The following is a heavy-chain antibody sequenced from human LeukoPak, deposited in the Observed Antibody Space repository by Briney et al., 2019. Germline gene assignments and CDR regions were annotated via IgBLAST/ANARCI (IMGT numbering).Heavy chain of an antibody. CDR3: ARMYYRYYFDY. CDR1: RYTFTGYY. CDR2: INPNSGGT. Sequence: ASVKVSCKASRYTFTGYYMHWLRQAPGQGLEWMGWINPNSGGTNYAQKFQGRVTMTRDTSISTAYMELSRLRSDDTAVYYCARMYYRYYFDYWGQGTLVTVSS. J-gene: IGHJ4*02. V-gene: IGHV1-2*02. D-gene: IGHD3-10*01.